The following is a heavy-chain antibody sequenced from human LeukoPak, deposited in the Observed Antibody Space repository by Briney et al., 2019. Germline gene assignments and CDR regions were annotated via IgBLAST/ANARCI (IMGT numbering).Heavy chain of an antibody. V-gene: IGHV3-7*01. CDR3: ARDYGGDYFDY. J-gene: IGHJ4*02. Sequence: GGSLRLPCAASGFTFSSYWMSWVRQAPGKGLEWVANIKQDGSEKYYVDSVKGRFTISRDNAKNSLYLQMNSLRAEDTAVYYCARDYGGDYFDYWGRGTLVTVSS. D-gene: IGHD4-23*01. CDR1: GFTFSSYW. CDR2: IKQDGSEK.